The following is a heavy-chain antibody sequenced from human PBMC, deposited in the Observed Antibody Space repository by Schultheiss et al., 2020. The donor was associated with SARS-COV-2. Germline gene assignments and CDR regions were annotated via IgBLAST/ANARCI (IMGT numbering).Heavy chain of an antibody. V-gene: IGHV1-58*01. J-gene: IGHJ4*02. CDR2: IVVGSGNT. CDR3: AAGEVVVVPAAIAFDY. CDR1: GFTFTSSA. Sequence: SVKVSCKASGFTFTSSAVQWVRQARGQRLEWIGWIVVGSGNTNYVQKFQERVTITRDMSTSTAYMELSSLRSEDTAVYYCAAGEVVVVPAAIAFDYWGQGTLVTVSS. D-gene: IGHD2-2*02.